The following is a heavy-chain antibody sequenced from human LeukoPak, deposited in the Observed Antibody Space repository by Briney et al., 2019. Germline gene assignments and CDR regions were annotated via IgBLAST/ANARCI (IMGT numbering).Heavy chain of an antibody. V-gene: IGHV4-34*01. CDR3: ARETAGYSSSWYDP. Sequence: SETLSLTCAVYGGSFSGYYWSWIRQPPGKGLEWIREINHSGSTNYNPSLKSRVTISVDTSKNQFSLKLSSVTAADTAVYYCARETAGYSSSWYDPWGQGTLVTVSS. CDR1: GGSFSGYY. CDR2: INHSGST. D-gene: IGHD6-13*01. J-gene: IGHJ5*02.